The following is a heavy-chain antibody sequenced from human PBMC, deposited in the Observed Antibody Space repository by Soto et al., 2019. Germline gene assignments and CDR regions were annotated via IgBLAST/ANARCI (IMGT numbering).Heavy chain of an antibody. V-gene: IGHV1-3*01. CDR3: ARIVLYCSGGSCYSYFDY. CDR2: INAGNGNT. Sequence: QVQLVQSGAEVKKPGASVKVSCKASGYTFTSYAMHWVRQAPGQRLEWMGWINAGNGNTKYSQKFQGRVTITSDTSASTAYMELSSLRSEDTALYYCARIVLYCSGGSCYSYFDYWGQGTLVTVSS. J-gene: IGHJ4*02. D-gene: IGHD2-15*01. CDR1: GYTFTSYA.